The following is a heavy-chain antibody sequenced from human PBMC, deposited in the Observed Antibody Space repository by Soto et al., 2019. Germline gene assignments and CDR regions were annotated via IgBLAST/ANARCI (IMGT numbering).Heavy chain of an antibody. D-gene: IGHD1-26*01. CDR3: ARVVGASTPHYFYGMDV. Sequence: QVQLVQSGAEVRKPGSSVKVSCEASGGSFSSYAIGWVRQAPGQGLEWMGALIPIFGAPNYAQKVQGRVTTTADESTRKAYMELSSRGSEDTAVYYCARVVGASTPHYFYGMDVWGQGTTVTVSS. J-gene: IGHJ6*02. CDR1: GGSFSSYA. CDR2: LIPIFGAP. V-gene: IGHV1-69*01.